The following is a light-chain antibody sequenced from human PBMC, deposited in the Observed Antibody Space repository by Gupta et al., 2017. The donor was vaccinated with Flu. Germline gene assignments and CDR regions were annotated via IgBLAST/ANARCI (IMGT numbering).Light chain of an antibody. CDR2: GAS. J-gene: IGKJ1*01. V-gene: IGKV3-20*01. CDR1: QSLSSSY. CDR3: QQYGSFWT. Sequence: GERATLSCRASQSLSSSYLAWYQQKPGQAPRLLIYGASSRATGIPDRFSGSGSGTDFSLTISRLEPEDFAVYYCQQYGSFWTFGQGTKVEIK.